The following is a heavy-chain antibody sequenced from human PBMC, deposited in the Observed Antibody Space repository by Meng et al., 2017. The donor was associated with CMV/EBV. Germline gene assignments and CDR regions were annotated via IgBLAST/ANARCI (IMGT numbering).Heavy chain of an antibody. CDR1: GGSNSSSSYY. D-gene: IGHD6-13*01. J-gene: IGHJ4*02. Sequence: GSLRLSCTVSGGSNSSSSYYWGWIRQPPGKGLEWIGSIYYSGSTYYNPSLKSRVTISVDTSKNQFSLKLSSVTAADTAVYYCAGEHVPYSSSWYYFDYWGQGTLVTVSS. V-gene: IGHV4-39*07. CDR3: AGEHVPYSSSWYYFDY. CDR2: IYYSGST.